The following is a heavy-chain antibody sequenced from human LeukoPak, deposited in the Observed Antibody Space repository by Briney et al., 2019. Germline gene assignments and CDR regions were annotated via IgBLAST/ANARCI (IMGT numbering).Heavy chain of an antibody. Sequence: ASVKVSCKASGYTFTTYCMHWVRQAPGQGLEWMGIINPSDGSTNYAQKFQGRVTMTRDTSTSTVYMEVSSLRSEDTAVYYCARDMYTSGRGYWGQGTLVTVSS. D-gene: IGHD6-19*01. CDR1: GYTFTTYC. CDR3: ARDMYTSGRGY. CDR2: INPSDGST. V-gene: IGHV1-46*01. J-gene: IGHJ4*02.